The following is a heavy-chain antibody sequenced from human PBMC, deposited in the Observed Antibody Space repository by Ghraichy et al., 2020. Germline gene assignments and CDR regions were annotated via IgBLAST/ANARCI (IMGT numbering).Heavy chain of an antibody. V-gene: IGHV4-4*07. CDR2: IYTSGST. J-gene: IGHJ4*02. Sequence: SQTLSLTCTVSGGSISSYYWSWIRQPAGKGLKWIGRIYTSGSTNYNPSLKSRVTMSVDTSKNQFSLKLSSVTAADTAVYYCARDGDNWNFFGFFDYWGQGTLVTVSS. CDR1: GGSISSYY. CDR3: ARDGDNWNFFGFFDY. D-gene: IGHD1-7*01.